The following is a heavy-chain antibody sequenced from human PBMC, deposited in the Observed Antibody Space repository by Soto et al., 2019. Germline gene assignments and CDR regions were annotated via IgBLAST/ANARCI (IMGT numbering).Heavy chain of an antibody. D-gene: IGHD6-19*01. CDR2: ISGSGGST. V-gene: IGHV3-23*01. CDR3: EKAYSRTVAGAKKLLSYCGMDA. Sequence: GGSLRLSCAASGFTFSSYAMSWVRQAPGKGLEWVSAISGSGGSTYYADSVKGRFTISRDNSKNTLYLQMNSLRAEDTAVYYCEKAYSRTVAGAKKLLSYCGMDAKGQGTTITLAS. CDR1: GFTFSSYA. J-gene: IGHJ6*02.